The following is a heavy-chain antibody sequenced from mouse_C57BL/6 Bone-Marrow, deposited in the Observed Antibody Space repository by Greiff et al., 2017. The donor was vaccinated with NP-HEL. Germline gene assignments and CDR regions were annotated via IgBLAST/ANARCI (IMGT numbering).Heavy chain of an antibody. CDR1: GFTFSSYG. J-gene: IGHJ3*01. D-gene: IGHD2-4*01. Sequence: EVKVVESGGDLVKPGGSLKLSCAASGFTFSSYGMSWVRQTPDKRLEWVATISSGGSYTYYPDSVKGRFTISRDNAKNTLYLQMVSLKSEDTAMYYCASPYDYDVSWLAYWGQGTLVTVSA. CDR2: ISSGGSYT. V-gene: IGHV5-6*01. CDR3: ASPYDYDVSWLAY.